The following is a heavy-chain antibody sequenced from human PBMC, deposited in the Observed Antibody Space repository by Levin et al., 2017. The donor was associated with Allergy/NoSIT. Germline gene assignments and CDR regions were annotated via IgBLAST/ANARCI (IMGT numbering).Heavy chain of an antibody. D-gene: IGHD1-26*01. V-gene: IGHV3-33*06. Sequence: GGSLRLSCAASGFSVSKYGMHWVRQPPGKGLEGVAVIWYGGNNRQYADSVKGRFIVSGENSKNTVYLEMNSLGADDTGVYYCAYEKWKLLSDDYGMDVWGQGTTVTVAS. CDR3: AYEKWKLLSDDYGMDV. CDR2: IWYGGNNR. J-gene: IGHJ6*02. CDR1: GFSVSKYG.